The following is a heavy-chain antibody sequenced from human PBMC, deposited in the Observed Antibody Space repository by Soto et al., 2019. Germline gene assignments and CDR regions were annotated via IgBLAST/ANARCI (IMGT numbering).Heavy chain of an antibody. CDR3: AREKRYCSGGSCENAFDI. CDR1: GYTFTSYD. J-gene: IGHJ3*02. Sequence: GASVKVSCKASGYTFTSYDINWVRQATGQGLEWMGWMNPNSGNTGYAQKFQGRVTMTRNTSISTAYMELSSPRSEDAAVYYCAREKRYCSGGSCENAFDIWGQGTMVTVSS. V-gene: IGHV1-8*01. D-gene: IGHD2-15*01. CDR2: MNPNSGNT.